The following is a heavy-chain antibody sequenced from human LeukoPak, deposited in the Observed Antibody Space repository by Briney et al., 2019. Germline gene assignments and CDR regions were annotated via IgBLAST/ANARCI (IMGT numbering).Heavy chain of an antibody. CDR2: IRSKDYGGTT. V-gene: IGHV3-49*03. CDR3: TREKEAFTMIVDY. J-gene: IGHJ4*02. Sequence: PGGSLRLSCTASGFTFGDYAMSWFRQAPGKGLEWVGFIRSKDYGGTTEYAASVKGRFTISRDDSKSIAYLQMNSLKTEDTAVYYCTREKEAFTMIVDYWGQGTLVTVSS. D-gene: IGHD3-22*01. CDR1: GFTFGDYA.